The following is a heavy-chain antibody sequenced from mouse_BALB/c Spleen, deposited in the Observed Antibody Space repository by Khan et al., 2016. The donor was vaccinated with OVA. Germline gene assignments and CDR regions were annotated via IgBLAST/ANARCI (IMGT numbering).Heavy chain of an antibody. CDR3: APVDTYDVSLAY. D-gene: IGHD2-12*01. CDR1: GYTFTSSV. Sequence: EVQLQQSGPEVVKPGASVKMSCKASGYTFTSSVMHWVKQKPGQGLEWIGYIYPYNDATKYNEKFSGKATLTSDKSSSTAYMELSSLTSEDSAVYFCAPVDTYDVSLAYWGQGTLVTVAA. CDR2: IYPYNDAT. J-gene: IGHJ3*01. V-gene: IGHV1S136*01.